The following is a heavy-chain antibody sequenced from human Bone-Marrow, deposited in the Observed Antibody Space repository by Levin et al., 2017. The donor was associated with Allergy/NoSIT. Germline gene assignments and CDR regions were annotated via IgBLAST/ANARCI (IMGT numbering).Heavy chain of an antibody. CDR2: IIPIFGTA. CDR3: ARERVVGATHQFDY. CDR1: GGTFSSYA. J-gene: IGHJ4*02. Sequence: GGSLRLSCKASGGTFSSYAISWVRQAPGQGLEWMGGIIPIFGTANYAQKFQGRVTITADESTSTAYMELSSLRSEDTAVYYCARERVVGATHQFDYWGQGTLVTVSS. D-gene: IGHD1-26*01. V-gene: IGHV1-69*01.